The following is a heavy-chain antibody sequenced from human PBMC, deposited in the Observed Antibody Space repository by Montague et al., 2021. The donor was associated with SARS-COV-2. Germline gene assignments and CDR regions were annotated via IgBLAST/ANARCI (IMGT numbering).Heavy chain of an antibody. J-gene: IGHJ4*02. D-gene: IGHD4-17*01. CDR1: GGSISTYY. Sequence: SETLSLTCSVSGGSISTYYWSWIRQPPGKGLEWIGDIYYSGSTNYNPSLKSRVTISIDTSRNQFSLELSSVTAADTAVYFCARLYGSSFDYWGQGTLVTVSS. V-gene: IGHV4-59*08. CDR3: ARLYGSSFDY. CDR2: IYYSGST.